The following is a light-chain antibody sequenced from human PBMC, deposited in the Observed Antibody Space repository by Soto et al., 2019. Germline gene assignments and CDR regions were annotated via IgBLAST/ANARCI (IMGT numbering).Light chain of an antibody. CDR2: RAS. V-gene: IGKV3-15*01. J-gene: IGKJ3*01. Sequence: EIVMTQSPATLSVSPGERATLSCRASQSVSSNLAWYQQKPGQAPRLLIYRASTRATGVPARFRGSGSVADFTLTIRSVQSEDSAVYYCQQHNNWPPFTFGPGTKVEIK. CDR3: QQHNNWPPFT. CDR1: QSVSSN.